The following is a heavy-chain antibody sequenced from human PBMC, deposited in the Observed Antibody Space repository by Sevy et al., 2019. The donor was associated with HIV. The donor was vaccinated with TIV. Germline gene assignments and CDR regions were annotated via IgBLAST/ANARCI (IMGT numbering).Heavy chain of an antibody. CDR1: GYTFTSYD. CDR2: MNPNSGNT. J-gene: IGHJ6*02. Sequence: ASVKVSCKASGYTFTSYDINWVRQATGQGLEWMGWMNPNSGNTGYAQKFQGRVTMNRNTSKSTAYIELSSLRSEDTAVYYCARGAPSSGYFFGFHYYYYCMDVWGQGTTVTVSS. CDR3: ARGAPSSGYFFGFHYYYYCMDV. V-gene: IGHV1-8*01. D-gene: IGHD6-25*01.